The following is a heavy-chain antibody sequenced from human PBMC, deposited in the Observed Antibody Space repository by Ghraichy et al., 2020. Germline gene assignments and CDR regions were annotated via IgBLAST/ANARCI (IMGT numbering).Heavy chain of an antibody. CDR2: INHSGST. CDR1: GGSFSGYY. V-gene: IGHV4-34*01. Sequence: SETLSLTCAVYGGSFSGYYWSWIRQPPGKGLEWIGEINHSGSTNYNPSLKSRVTISVDTSKNQFSLKLSSVTAADTAVYYCARGPSTYGSGSYYGVRYTYYFDYWGQGTLVTVSS. J-gene: IGHJ4*02. D-gene: IGHD3-10*01. CDR3: ARGPSTYGSGSYYGVRYTYYFDY.